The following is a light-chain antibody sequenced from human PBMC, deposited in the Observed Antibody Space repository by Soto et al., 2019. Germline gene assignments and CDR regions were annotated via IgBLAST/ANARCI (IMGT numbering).Light chain of an antibody. Sequence: QSVLTQPPSVSGAPGQRVTISCTGSSSNIGASYAVHWYQQLPGTAPKLLIYGNSNRPSGVPDRFPGSKSGTSASLAITGLQAEDEADYYCQSYDSSLSGSVFGGGTQLTVL. CDR2: GNS. CDR3: QSYDSSLSGSV. J-gene: IGLJ3*02. V-gene: IGLV1-40*01. CDR1: SSNIGASYA.